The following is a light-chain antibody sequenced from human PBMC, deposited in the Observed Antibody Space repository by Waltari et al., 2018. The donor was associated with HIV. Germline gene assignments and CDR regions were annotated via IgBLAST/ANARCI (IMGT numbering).Light chain of an antibody. V-gene: IGKV1-12*01. CDR3: QQAHSLPWT. J-gene: IGKJ1*01. Sequence: DIQMTQSPSLVSASVGDRVTITCRTSQSISTWLSWYQQQPGTAPTLLIFASSTLHSGIPGRFSGSGSGTNFTLSISNIQPDDFAIYHCQQAHSLPWTFGQGTKVE. CDR2: ASS. CDR1: QSISTW.